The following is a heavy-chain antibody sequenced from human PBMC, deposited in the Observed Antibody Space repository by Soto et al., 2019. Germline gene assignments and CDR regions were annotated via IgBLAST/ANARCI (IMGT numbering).Heavy chain of an antibody. D-gene: IGHD2-2*02. Sequence: EVQLVESGGGLVQPGGSLRLSCVASGFTFSSHEMNWVRQAPGKGLEWVSYISSSGSPIDYADSVRGRFTISRDNAKNSVILQMNSLRVEDTAVYYCVRSWGVYCSSTRCYSPWLDPWGQGTLVIVSS. J-gene: IGHJ5*02. CDR1: GFTFSSHE. CDR2: ISSSGSPI. CDR3: VRSWGVYCSSTRCYSPWLDP. V-gene: IGHV3-48*03.